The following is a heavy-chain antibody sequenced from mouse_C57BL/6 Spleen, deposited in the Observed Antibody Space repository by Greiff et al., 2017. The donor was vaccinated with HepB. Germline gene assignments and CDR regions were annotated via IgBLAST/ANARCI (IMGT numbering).Heavy chain of an antibody. V-gene: IGHV1-20*01. CDR2: INPYNGDT. J-gene: IGHJ2*01. CDR3: ARSGSNYVFDY. D-gene: IGHD2-5*01. CDR1: GYSFTGYF. Sequence: VQLKESGPELVKPGDSVKISCKASGYSFTGYFMNWVMQSHGKSLEWIGRINPYNGDTFYNQKFKGKATLTVDKSSSTAHMELRSLTSEDSAVYYCARSGSNYVFDYWGQGTTLTVSS.